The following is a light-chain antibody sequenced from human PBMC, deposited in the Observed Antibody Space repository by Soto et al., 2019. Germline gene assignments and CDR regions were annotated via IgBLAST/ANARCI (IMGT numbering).Light chain of an antibody. J-gene: IGLJ2*01. Sequence: QSVQTQPASVSGSPGQSITISCTGTSSDVGGYNYVSWYQQHPGKAPKLMIYDVSNRPSGVSNRFSGSKSGNTASLTISGLQAEDEADYYCSSYKSSSTLGVFGGGTKVTVL. CDR3: SSYKSSSTLGV. V-gene: IGLV2-14*01. CDR1: SSDVGGYNY. CDR2: DVS.